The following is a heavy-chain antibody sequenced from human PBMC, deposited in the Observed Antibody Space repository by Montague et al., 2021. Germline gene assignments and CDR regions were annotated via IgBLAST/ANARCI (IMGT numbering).Heavy chain of an antibody. D-gene: IGHD3-10*01. J-gene: IGHJ5*02. CDR2: MFYGGAT. CDR3: AKQDYFVSGTSYKGFDP. CDR1: SGSIFHAH. V-gene: IGHV4-59*08. Sequence: SETLSLTCTVSSGSIFHAHWGWVRQPPGKGLEWLGSMFYGGATSNNPSLKSRVTMSIDTSTNQFSLKLSFVTAADTAAYYCAKQDYFVSGTSYKGFDPWGQGILVTVSS.